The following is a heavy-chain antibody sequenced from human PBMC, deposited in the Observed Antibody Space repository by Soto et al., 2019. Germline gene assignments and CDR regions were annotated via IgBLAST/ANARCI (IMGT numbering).Heavy chain of an antibody. D-gene: IGHD1-20*01. CDR1: GGSISSYY. V-gene: IGHV4-59*01. J-gene: IGHJ3*02. CDR2: IYYSGST. Sequence: SETLRLTCTVSGGSISSYYGSWIRQPPGKGLEWIGYIYYSGSTNYNPSLKSRVTISVDTSKNQFSLKLSSVTAADTAVYYCASRSPGYGYNYTPLSFDIWGQGTMVTVSS. CDR3: ASRSPGYGYNYTPLSFDI.